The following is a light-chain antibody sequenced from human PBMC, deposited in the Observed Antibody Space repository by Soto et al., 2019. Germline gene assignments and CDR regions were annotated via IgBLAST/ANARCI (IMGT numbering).Light chain of an antibody. CDR1: QDIGIG. CDR2: AAS. V-gene: IGKV1-6*01. J-gene: IGKJ2*01. CDR3: LQDKIYPYT. Sequence: APQMTQSPSSLSAYVGDTVTITCRASQDIGIGLAWYQQKPGKAPKLLVFAASSLQSGVPVRFIGSGSGTSFTLTISRLQPEDFATYCCLQDKIYPYTFGQGTHLQIK.